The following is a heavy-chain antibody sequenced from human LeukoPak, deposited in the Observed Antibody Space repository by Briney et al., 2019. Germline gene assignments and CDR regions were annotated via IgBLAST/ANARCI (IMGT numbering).Heavy chain of an antibody. V-gene: IGHV3-48*04. J-gene: IGHJ4*02. D-gene: IGHD3-10*01. CDR1: GFAFSIYS. CDR2: ISSGSSTL. Sequence: PGGSLRLSCAASGFAFSIYSMNWVRQAPGKGLEWVSYISSGSSTLYYADSVKGRFTISRDNAKNSLYLQMNSLRAEDTAVYYCARASLWFGDLFSYYFDYWGQGTLVIVSS. CDR3: ARASLWFGDLFSYYFDY.